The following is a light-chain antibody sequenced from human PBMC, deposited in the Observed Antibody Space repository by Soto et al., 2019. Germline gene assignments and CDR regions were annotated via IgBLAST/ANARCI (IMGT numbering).Light chain of an antibody. CDR2: EVS. Sequence: QSVLTQPPSASGSPGQSVTISCTGTSSDVGGYNYVSWYQQHPGKAPKLLIYEVSKRPSGVPDRFSGSKSGNTASLTVSGLQAEDEADYYCSSYAANTTVFGTGPKVTVL. V-gene: IGLV2-8*01. CDR3: SSYAANTTV. J-gene: IGLJ1*01. CDR1: SSDVGGYNY.